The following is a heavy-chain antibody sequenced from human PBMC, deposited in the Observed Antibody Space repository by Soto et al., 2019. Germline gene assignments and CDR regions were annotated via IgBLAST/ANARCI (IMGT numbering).Heavy chain of an antibody. V-gene: IGHV4-59*01. J-gene: IGHJ6*02. D-gene: IGHD2-2*02. Sequence: SETLSLTCTVPGGSISSYYWSWIRQPPGKGLEWIGYIYYSGSTNYNPSLKSRVTISVDTSKNQFSLKLSSVTAADTAVYYCARDGGYCSSTSCYTYYYYGMDVWGQGTTVTVSS. CDR2: IYYSGST. CDR1: GGSISSYY. CDR3: ARDGGYCSSTSCYTYYYYGMDV.